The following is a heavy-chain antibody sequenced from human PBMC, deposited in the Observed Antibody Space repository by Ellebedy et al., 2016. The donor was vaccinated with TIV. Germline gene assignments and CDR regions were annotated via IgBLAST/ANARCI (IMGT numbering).Heavy chain of an antibody. Sequence: GESLKISCAASRFTFSSYWMSWVRQAPRKGLAWVANIKQDGSEKYYVDSVKGRFTISRDNAKNSLYLQMNSLRAEDTAVYYCATGGYSNGYGGWFDPWGQGTLVTVSS. J-gene: IGHJ5*02. D-gene: IGHD5-18*01. CDR3: ATGGYSNGYGGWFDP. CDR1: RFTFSSYW. CDR2: IKQDGSEK. V-gene: IGHV3-7*01.